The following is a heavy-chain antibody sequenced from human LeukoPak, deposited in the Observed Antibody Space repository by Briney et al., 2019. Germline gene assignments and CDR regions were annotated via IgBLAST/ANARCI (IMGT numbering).Heavy chain of an antibody. CDR2: INPNSGGT. CDR3: ATHLTTVTYFDY. Sequence: ASVKVSCKASGYTFTSYYMHWVRQAPGQGLEWMGWINPNSGGTNYAQKFQGRVTMTRDTSISTAYMELSRLRSDDTAVYYCATHLTTVTYFDYWGQGTLVTVSS. J-gene: IGHJ4*02. D-gene: IGHD4-11*01. V-gene: IGHV1-2*02. CDR1: GYTFTSYY.